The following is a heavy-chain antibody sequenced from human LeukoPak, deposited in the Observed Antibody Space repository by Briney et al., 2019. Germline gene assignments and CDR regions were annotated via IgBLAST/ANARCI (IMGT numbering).Heavy chain of an antibody. V-gene: IGHV3-48*01. CDR1: GFTFSSYS. D-gene: IGHD3-3*01. CDR2: ISSSSSTI. CDR3: ARVDYDFWSGYVFDY. Sequence: GGSLRLSCAASGFTFSSYSMNWVRQAPGKGLEWVSYISSSSSTIYYADSVKGRFTISRDNAKNSLYLQMNSLRAEDTAVYYCARVDYDFWSGYVFDYWGQGTLVTVSS. J-gene: IGHJ4*02.